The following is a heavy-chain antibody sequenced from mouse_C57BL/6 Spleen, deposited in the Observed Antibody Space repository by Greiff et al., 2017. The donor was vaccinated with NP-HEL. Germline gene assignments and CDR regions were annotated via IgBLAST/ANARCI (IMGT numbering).Heavy chain of an antibody. Sequence: EVQLQQSGPVLVKPGASVKMSCKASGYTFTDYYMNWVKQSHGKSLEWIGVINPYNGGTSYNQKFKGKATLTVDKSSSTAYMELNSLTSEDSAVYYCAKGRSSYGGGAMDYWGQGTSVTVAS. D-gene: IGHD1-1*01. V-gene: IGHV1-19*01. CDR1: GYTFTDYY. CDR3: AKGRSSYGGGAMDY. J-gene: IGHJ4*01. CDR2: INPYNGGT.